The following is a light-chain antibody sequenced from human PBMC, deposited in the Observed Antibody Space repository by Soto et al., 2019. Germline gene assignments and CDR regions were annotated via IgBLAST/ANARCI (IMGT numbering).Light chain of an antibody. CDR3: QAWDSSTAV. V-gene: IGLV3-1*01. CDR2: QDN. J-gene: IGLJ3*02. Sequence: SYELTQSPSVSVSPGQTANITCSGDKLGDKYACWYQQRPGQSPVLVIFQDNKRPSGIPERFSGSNSGNTATLTISGTQAMDEADYYCQAWDSSTAVFGGGTKVTVL. CDR1: KLGDKY.